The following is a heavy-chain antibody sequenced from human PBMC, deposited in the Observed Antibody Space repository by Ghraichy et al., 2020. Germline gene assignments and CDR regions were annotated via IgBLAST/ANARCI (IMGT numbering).Heavy chain of an antibody. CDR3: ARAPVAGRSLYYFDY. J-gene: IGHJ4*02. CDR1: GFTVSSNY. V-gene: IGHV3-66*01. CDR2: IYSGGST. Sequence: GGSLRLSCAASGFTVSSNYMSWVRQAPGKGLEWVSVIYSGGSTYYADSVKGRLTISRDNSKNTLYLQMNSLRAEDTAVYYCARAPVAGRSLYYFDYWGQGTLVTVSS. D-gene: IGHD6-19*01.